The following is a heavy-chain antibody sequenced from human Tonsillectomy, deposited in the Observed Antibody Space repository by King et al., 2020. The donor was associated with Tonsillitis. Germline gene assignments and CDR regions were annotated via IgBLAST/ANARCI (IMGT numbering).Heavy chain of an antibody. CDR2: ISYDGSNK. D-gene: IGHD6-19*01. Sequence: VQLVESGGGVVQPVRSLRLSCAASGFTFSNYAMHWVRQAPGKGLEWVAVISYDGSNKYYADSVKGRFTISRDNSKNTLYLQMNSLRAEDTAVYYCAGVGSGWYRGAFDIWGQGTMVTVSS. J-gene: IGHJ3*02. CDR3: AGVGSGWYRGAFDI. V-gene: IGHV3-30-3*01. CDR1: GFTFSNYA.